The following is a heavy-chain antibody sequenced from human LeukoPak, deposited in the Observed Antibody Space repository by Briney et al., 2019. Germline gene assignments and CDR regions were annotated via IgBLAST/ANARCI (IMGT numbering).Heavy chain of an antibody. J-gene: IGHJ5*02. V-gene: IGHV4-59*01. CDR2: IYYGGST. CDR1: GGSISSYY. Sequence: SETLPLTCTVSGGSISSYYWSWIRQPPGKGLEWIGYIYYGGSTNYNPSLKSRVTISVDTSKNQFSLKLSSVTAADTAVYYCARDLCSGGSCVFDPWGQGTLVTVSS. CDR3: ARDLCSGGSCVFDP. D-gene: IGHD2-15*01.